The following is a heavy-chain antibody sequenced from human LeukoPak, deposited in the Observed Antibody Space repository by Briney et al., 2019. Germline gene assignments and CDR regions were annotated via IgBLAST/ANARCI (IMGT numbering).Heavy chain of an antibody. CDR2: ISAYNGNT. D-gene: IGHD7-27*01. Sequence: ASVKVPCKASGYTFTSYGISWVRQAPGQGLEWMGWISAYNGNTNYAQKLQGRVTMTTDTSTSTAYMELRSLRSDDTAVYYCARNQELLGPFDYWGQGTLVTVSS. V-gene: IGHV1-18*01. CDR3: ARNQELLGPFDY. J-gene: IGHJ4*02. CDR1: GYTFTSYG.